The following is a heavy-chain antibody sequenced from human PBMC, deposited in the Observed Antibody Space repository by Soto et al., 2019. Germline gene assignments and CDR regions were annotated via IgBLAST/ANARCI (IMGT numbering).Heavy chain of an antibody. J-gene: IGHJ4*02. V-gene: IGHV3-9*01. Sequence: EVQLVESGGALVQPGRSLRLSCAAYGFTFDDYAMHWVRQAPGKGPEWVSGISWDSTSIGYADSVKGRFTISRDNAKKSLYLQMNSLRAEDTAVYFCAKDFTTMVRLCDYWGQGTLVTVSS. CDR1: GFTFDDYA. CDR3: AKDFTTMVRLCDY. D-gene: IGHD5-18*01. CDR2: ISWDSTSI.